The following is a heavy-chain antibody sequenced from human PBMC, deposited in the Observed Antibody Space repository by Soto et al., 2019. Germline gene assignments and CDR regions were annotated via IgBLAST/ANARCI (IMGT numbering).Heavy chain of an antibody. CDR2: ISYYGSNK. J-gene: IGHJ4*02. D-gene: IGHD6-19*01. CDR1: GFTFSSYG. V-gene: IGHV3-30*03. CDR3: ATHPELYSSGPHGDY. Sequence: GGSLRLSCAASGFTFSSYGMHWVRQAPGKGLEWVAVISYYGSNKYYADSVKGRFTISRDNSKNTLYLQMNSLRAEDTAVYYCATHPELYSSGPHGDYWGQGTLVTVSS.